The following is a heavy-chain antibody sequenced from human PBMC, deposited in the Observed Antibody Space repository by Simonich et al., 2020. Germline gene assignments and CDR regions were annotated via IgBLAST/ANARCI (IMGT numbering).Heavy chain of an antibody. CDR1: GYTFTSYG. CDR3: ARSTTGTTAFDI. CDR2: ISTYNGNT. D-gene: IGHD1-1*01. V-gene: IGHV1-18*01. J-gene: IGHJ3*02. Sequence: QVQLLQSGAEVKKPGASVKVSCKASGYTFTSYGSSWVRQAPGQGLEWMGMISTYNGNTNYAQKLQGRVTMTTDTSTSTAYMELRSLRSDDTAVYYCARSTTGTTAFDIWGQGTMVTVSS.